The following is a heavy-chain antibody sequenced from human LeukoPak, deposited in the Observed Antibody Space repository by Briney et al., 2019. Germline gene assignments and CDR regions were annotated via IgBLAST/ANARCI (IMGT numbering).Heavy chain of an antibody. CDR1: GGSISSGDYY. Sequence: PSETLSLTCTVSGGSISSGDYYWSWIRQPPGKGLEWIGYIYYSGSTYYNPSLKSRVTISVDTSKNQFSLKLSSVTAADTAVYYCARQTPLDYYYYMDVWGKGTTVTVSS. V-gene: IGHV4-30-4*01. CDR3: ARQTPLDYYYYMDV. CDR2: IYYSGST. J-gene: IGHJ6*03.